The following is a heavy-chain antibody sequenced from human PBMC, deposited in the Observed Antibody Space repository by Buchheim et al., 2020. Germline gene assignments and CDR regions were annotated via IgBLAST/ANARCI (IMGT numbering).Heavy chain of an antibody. D-gene: IGHD6-13*01. CDR3: AREATSYSSSWYRNFDY. Sequence: EVQLLESGGGLVQPGGSLRLSCAASGFTFSTYWMHWVRQIPGKGLVWVSRINSDGSSTNYADSVQGRFTISRDKAKNTLFLQMNSLRGEDTAVYYCAREATSYSSSWYRNFDYWGQGT. CDR1: GFTFSTYW. CDR2: INSDGSST. J-gene: IGHJ4*02. V-gene: IGHV3-74*01.